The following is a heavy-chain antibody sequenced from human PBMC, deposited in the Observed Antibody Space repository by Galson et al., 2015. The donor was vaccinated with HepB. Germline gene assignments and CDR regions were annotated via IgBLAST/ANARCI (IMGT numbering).Heavy chain of an antibody. J-gene: IGHJ4*02. D-gene: IGHD3-16*02. CDR1: GGTFSSYT. CDR3: ARAPYDSIWGSYRFDY. CDR2: IIPTLGIA. V-gene: IGHV1-69*10. Sequence: SVKVSCKASGGTFSSYTFSWVRQAPGQGLEWMGGIIPTLGIANYAQKFQGRVTITADKSTSTAYLELSSLKSEDTAVYYCARAPYDSIWGSYRFDYWGQGTLVTVSS.